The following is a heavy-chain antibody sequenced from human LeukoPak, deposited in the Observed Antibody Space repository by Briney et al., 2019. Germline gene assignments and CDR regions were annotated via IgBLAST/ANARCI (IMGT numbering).Heavy chain of an antibody. CDR3: ARDSARPVGATGPAFDY. CDR2: ISAYNGNT. D-gene: IGHD1-26*01. J-gene: IGHJ4*02. V-gene: IGHV1-18*01. Sequence: ASVTVSCKASGYTFTSYGISWVRQAPGQGLEWMGWISAYNGNTNYAQKLRGRVTMSTDTSTSTAYMELKSLRSDDTAVYYCARDSARPVGATGPAFDYWGQGTLVTVSS. CDR1: GYTFTSYG.